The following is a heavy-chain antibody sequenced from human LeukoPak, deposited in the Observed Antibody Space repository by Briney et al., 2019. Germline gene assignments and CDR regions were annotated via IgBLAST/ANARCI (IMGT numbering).Heavy chain of an antibody. V-gene: IGHV3-7*01. Sequence: SGGSLRLSCAASGFTFSSYRMSWVRQAPGKGLEWVANIKQDGSEKYYVDSVKGRFTISRDNAKNSLYLQMNSLRAEDTAVYYCARAGSMIVVVITTPADAFDIWGQGTMVTVSS. J-gene: IGHJ3*02. D-gene: IGHD3-22*01. CDR3: ARAGSMIVVVITTPADAFDI. CDR1: GFTFSSYR. CDR2: IKQDGSEK.